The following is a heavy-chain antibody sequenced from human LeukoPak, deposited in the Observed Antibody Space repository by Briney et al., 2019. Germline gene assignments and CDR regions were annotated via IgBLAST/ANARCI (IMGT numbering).Heavy chain of an antibody. CDR1: GRSITSYY. Sequence: SETLSLTCTVSGRSITSYYWSWIRQPPGKGLEWIGYIYYSGSTNYNPSLKSRVTISVDTSKNQFSLKLSSLTAADTAVYYCARGYGSGCYLGFDYWGQGTLVTVSS. D-gene: IGHD3-10*01. V-gene: IGHV4-59*01. CDR2: IYYSGST. CDR3: ARGYGSGCYLGFDY. J-gene: IGHJ4*02.